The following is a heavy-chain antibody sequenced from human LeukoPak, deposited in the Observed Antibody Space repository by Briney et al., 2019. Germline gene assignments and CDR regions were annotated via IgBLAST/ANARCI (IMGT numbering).Heavy chain of an antibody. D-gene: IGHD3-16*02. V-gene: IGHV3-21*01. Sequence: GGSLRLSCAASGFTVSNNYMSWVRQAPGKGLEWVSAISSSSTYIYYADSVKGRITITRDNAKNSLYLQMNSLRAEDTAVYYCARLLYDYVWGSYRSYYFDFWGQGTLVTVSS. CDR2: ISSSSTYI. CDR1: GFTVSNNY. J-gene: IGHJ4*02. CDR3: ARLLYDYVWGSYRSYYFDF.